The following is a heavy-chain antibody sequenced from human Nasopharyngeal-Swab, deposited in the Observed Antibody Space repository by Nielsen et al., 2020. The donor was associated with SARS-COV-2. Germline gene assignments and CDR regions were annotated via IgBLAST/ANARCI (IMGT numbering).Heavy chain of an antibody. Sequence: SVKVSCKASGVTFSSYAISWVRQAPGQGLEWMGGIIPIFGTANYAQKFQGRVTITADESTSTAYMELSSLRSEDTAVYYCARSPRYGSSWYYFDYWGQGTLVTVSS. V-gene: IGHV1-69*13. CDR2: IIPIFGTA. CDR1: GVTFSSYA. J-gene: IGHJ4*02. D-gene: IGHD6-13*01. CDR3: ARSPRYGSSWYYFDY.